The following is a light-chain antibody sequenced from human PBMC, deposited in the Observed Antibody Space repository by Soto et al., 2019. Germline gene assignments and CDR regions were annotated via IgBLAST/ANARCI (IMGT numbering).Light chain of an antibody. J-gene: IGKJ1*01. CDR2: EVS. V-gene: IGKV1-5*03. Sequence: DILLTQSPSTLYASVGDRIIISCRASQSINKWLAWYQHKPGKAPNLLIYEVSTLHSGVPSRFSGSGSGTEFTLTISSLRPDDFATYYCQHYSGDRATFGQGTKVDI. CDR3: QHYSGDRAT. CDR1: QSINKW.